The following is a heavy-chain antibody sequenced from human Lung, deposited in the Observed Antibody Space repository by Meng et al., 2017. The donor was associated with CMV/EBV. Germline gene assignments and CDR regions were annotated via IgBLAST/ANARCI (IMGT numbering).Heavy chain of an antibody. CDR3: ATVISSYSSTWDYNLYYAYYGMDD. D-gene: IGHD6-13*01. J-gene: IGHJ6*02. CDR2: ISNDGSNE. CDR1: GFSFSIYG. Sequence: GESXKISCEASGFSFSIYGMHWVRQAPGKGLEWVALISNDGSNEYYADSVEGRFTISRDNSKNTLYLQMNSLRTEDTAVYYCATVISSYSSTWDYNLYYAYYGMDDWGQGTTVTVSS. V-gene: IGHV3-30-3*01.